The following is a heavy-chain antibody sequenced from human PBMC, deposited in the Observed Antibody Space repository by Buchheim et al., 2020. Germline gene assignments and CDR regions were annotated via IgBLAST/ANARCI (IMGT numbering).Heavy chain of an antibody. CDR2: INPSGGST. CDR1: GYTFTSYY. Sequence: QVQLVQSGAEVKKPGASVKVSCKASGYTFTSYYMHWVRQAPGQGLEWMGIINPSGGSTSYAQKFQGRVTMTRDTSTSTVKMELSSLRSEDTAVYYCARANIIIAVAGSGALGYWGQGTL. V-gene: IGHV1-46*01. CDR3: ARANIIIAVAGSGALGY. J-gene: IGHJ4*02. D-gene: IGHD6-19*01.